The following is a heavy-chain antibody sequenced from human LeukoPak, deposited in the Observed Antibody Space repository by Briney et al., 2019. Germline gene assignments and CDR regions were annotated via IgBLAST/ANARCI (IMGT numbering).Heavy chain of an antibody. CDR2: IYYGGDT. V-gene: IGHV4-39*01. CDR1: GGSISSSSRY. CDR3: ARTRYYYNSRSYGAPYYFDY. D-gene: IGHD3-10*01. J-gene: IGHJ4*02. Sequence: SETLSLTCTVSGGSISSSSRYWGWIRQPPGKGLEWIGSIYYGGDTYYNPSLKSRVTISVDTSKNQFSLKLSSVTAADTAVYYCARTRYYYNSRSYGAPYYFDYWGQGTLVTVSS.